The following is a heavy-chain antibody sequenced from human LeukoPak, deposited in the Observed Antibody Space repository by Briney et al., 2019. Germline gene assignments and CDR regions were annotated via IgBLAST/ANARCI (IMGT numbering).Heavy chain of an antibody. CDR3: ARGGPGAYFDY. CDR2: INGDGRET. Sequence: PGGSLRLSCVVSGFTFSTYWMHRVRQAPGKGLVWVSRINGDGRETTYGDSVKGRFTISRDNAKNTLFLQMNSLRAEDTAVFYCARGGPGAYFDYWGQGTLVTVSS. D-gene: IGHD1-14*01. J-gene: IGHJ4*02. CDR1: GFTFSTYW. V-gene: IGHV3-74*01.